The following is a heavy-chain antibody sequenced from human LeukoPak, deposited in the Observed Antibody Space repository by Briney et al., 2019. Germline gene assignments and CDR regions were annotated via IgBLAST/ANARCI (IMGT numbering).Heavy chain of an antibody. D-gene: IGHD6-19*01. CDR3: ARDQYSSGWTGAFDI. V-gene: IGHV3-53*01. Sequence: GGSLRLSCAASGFTVSSNYMSWVRQAPGKGLEWVSVIYSGCSTYYADSVKGRFTISRDNSKNTLYLQMNSLRAEDAAVYYCARDQYSSGWTGAFDIWGQGTMVTVSS. J-gene: IGHJ3*02. CDR2: IYSGCST. CDR1: GFTVSSNY.